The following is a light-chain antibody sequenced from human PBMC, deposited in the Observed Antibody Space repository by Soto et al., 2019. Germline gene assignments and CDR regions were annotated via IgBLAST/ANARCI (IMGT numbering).Light chain of an antibody. CDR3: ATWDDSLKGWV. V-gene: IGLV1-44*01. Sequence: QSVLTQPTSASGTPGQRVTISCSGTNSNIGSNIVNWYQQLARTAPKLLIYGDTQRPSRVPDRFSASKSGTSASLAISGRQSEDEADYYCATWDDSLKGWVFGGGTKLTVL. CDR2: GDT. CDR1: NSNIGSNI. J-gene: IGLJ3*02.